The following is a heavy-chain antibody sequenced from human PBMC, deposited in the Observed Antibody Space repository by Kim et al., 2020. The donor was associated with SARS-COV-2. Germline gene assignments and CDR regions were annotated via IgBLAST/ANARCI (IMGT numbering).Heavy chain of an antibody. CDR3: AKDRRESGMDV. CDR1: GFTFSSYG. V-gene: IGHV3-30*18. J-gene: IGHJ6*02. CDR2: ISYDGSNK. D-gene: IGHD3-10*01. Sequence: GGSLRLSCAASGFTFSSYGMHWVRQAPGKGLEWVAVISYDGSNKYYADSVKGRFTISRDNSKNTLYLQMNSLRAEDTAVYYCAKDRRESGMDVWGQGTTV.